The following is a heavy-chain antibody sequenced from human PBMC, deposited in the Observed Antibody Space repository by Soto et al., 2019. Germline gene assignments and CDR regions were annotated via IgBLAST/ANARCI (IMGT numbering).Heavy chain of an antibody. J-gene: IGHJ3*02. CDR1: AGTFSSYT. CDR3: ARDQGEMATKGGEDAFDI. V-gene: IGHV1-69*08. CDR2: IIPILGIA. D-gene: IGHD3-16*01. Sequence: QVQLVQSGAEVKKPGSSVKVSCKASAGTFSSYTISWVRQAPGQGLAWMGRIIPILGIANYAQKFQGSVTITADKTTSTAYMELSSLRSEDTAVYYCARDQGEMATKGGEDAFDIWGQGTMVTVSS.